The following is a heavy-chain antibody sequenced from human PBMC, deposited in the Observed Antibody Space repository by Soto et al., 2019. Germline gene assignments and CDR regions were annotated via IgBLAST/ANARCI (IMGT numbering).Heavy chain of an antibody. CDR3: ARERVTEYYDYVWGSYRQRYYFDY. Sequence: PSETLSLTCAVSGGSISSSNWWSWVRQPPGKGLEWIGEIYHSGSTNYNPSLKSRVTISVDKSKNQFSLKLSSVTAADTAVYYCARERVTEYYDYVWGSYRQRYYFDYWGQGTLVTVSS. V-gene: IGHV4-4*02. J-gene: IGHJ4*02. CDR2: IYHSGST. CDR1: GGSISSSNW. D-gene: IGHD3-16*02.